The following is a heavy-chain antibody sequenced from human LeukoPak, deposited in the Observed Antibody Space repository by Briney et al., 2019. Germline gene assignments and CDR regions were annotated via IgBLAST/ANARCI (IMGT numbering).Heavy chain of an antibody. CDR3: ARRIPRVTPVDY. J-gene: IGHJ4*02. CDR2: INAYNGNT. Sequence: GASVKVSCKASGYTFTSYRSSWLRQARGQGLEWVGWINAYNGNTNYAQKLQGRVTMTTDTSTSTAYMELRSLRSDDAAVYYCARRIPRVTPVDYWGQGNLVTVSS. V-gene: IGHV1-18*04. D-gene: IGHD4-17*01. CDR1: GYTFTSYR.